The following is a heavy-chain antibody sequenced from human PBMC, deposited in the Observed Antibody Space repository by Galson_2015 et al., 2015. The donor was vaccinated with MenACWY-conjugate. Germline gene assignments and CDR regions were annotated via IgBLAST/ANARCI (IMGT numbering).Heavy chain of an antibody. D-gene: IGHD4-17*01. V-gene: IGHV3-73*01. J-gene: IGHJ5*02. CDR1: RFLFSGSA. Sequence: SLRPSCEASRFLFSGSAIHWVGQASGAGLVGVGQLGTKGNGYATTSASSVRGRVFISSDDSMNTAFLQMNSLKTEDTAVYYCTRDAGDYNWFDPWGQGALVTVSS. CDR2: LGTKGNGYAT. CDR3: TRDAGDYNWFDP.